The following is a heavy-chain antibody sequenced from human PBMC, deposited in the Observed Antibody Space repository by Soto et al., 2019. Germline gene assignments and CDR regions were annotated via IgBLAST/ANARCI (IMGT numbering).Heavy chain of an antibody. V-gene: IGHV4-31*03. CDR2: IYYSGST. CDR3: AREIVVVTAPLYYFDY. CDR1: GGSISSGGYY. D-gene: IGHD2-21*02. Sequence: SETLSLTCTVSGGSISSGGYYWSWIRQHPGKGLEWIGYIYYSGSTYYNPSLKSRVTISVDTSKNQFSLKLSSVTAADTAVYYCAREIVVVTAPLYYFDYWGQGTLVTASS. J-gene: IGHJ4*02.